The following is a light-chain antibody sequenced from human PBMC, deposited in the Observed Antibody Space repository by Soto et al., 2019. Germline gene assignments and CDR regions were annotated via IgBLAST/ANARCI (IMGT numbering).Light chain of an antibody. J-gene: IGKJ5*01. CDR2: DAS. CDR1: QSLSINY. Sequence: EIVLTQSPATLSLSPGDRATLSCRASQSLSINYLAWYQQKPGLAPRLLISDASSRATGIPDRFSGSGSGTDFTLTISRLEPEDFAVYYCQQYGSSPITFGQGTRLEIK. CDR3: QQYGSSPIT. V-gene: IGKV3D-20*01.